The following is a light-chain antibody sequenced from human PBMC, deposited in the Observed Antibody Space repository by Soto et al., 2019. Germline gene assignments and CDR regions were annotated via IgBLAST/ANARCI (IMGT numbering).Light chain of an antibody. CDR1: SNDVGGYNY. V-gene: IGLV2-8*01. CDR2: EVS. J-gene: IGLJ2*01. Sequence: QSALTQPPSASGSPGQSVTISCTGTSNDVGGYNYVSWYQQHPGKAPKLMIYEVSKRPSGVPDRFSGSKSGNTASLTVSGLQAEDEADYYCNSYAGSNKHVVFGGGTMLTVL. CDR3: NSYAGSNKHVV.